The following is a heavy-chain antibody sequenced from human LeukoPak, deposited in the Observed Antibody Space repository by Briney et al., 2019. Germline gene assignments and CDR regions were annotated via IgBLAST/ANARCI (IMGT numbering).Heavy chain of an antibody. CDR1: GYTFTGYY. Sequence: ASVKVSCKASGYTFTGYYMHWVRQAPGQGLEWMGWINPNSGGTNYAQKFQGRVTMTGDTSISTAYMELSRLRSDDTAVYYCARDFRGGSYSYYYYGMDVWGQGTTVTVSS. D-gene: IGHD1-26*01. V-gene: IGHV1-2*02. CDR2: INPNSGGT. CDR3: ARDFRGGSYSYYYYGMDV. J-gene: IGHJ6*02.